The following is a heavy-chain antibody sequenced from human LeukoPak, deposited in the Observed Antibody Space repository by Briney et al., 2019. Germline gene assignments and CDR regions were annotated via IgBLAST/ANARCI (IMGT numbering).Heavy chain of an antibody. Sequence: ALVKVSCKASGYTFTGYYMHWVRQAPGQGLEWLGWINPNSGGTNYAQKFQGRVTMTRDTSISTAYMELSRLRSDDTAVYYCARNERGSGWYGVYYYYMDVWGKGTTVTVSS. D-gene: IGHD6-19*01. V-gene: IGHV1-2*02. CDR3: ARNERGSGWYGVYYYYMDV. CDR1: GYTFTGYY. J-gene: IGHJ6*03. CDR2: INPNSGGT.